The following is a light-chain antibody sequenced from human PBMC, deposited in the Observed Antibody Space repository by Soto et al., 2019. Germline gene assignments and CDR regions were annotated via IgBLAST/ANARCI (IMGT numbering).Light chain of an antibody. CDR2: HTS. CDR3: LLSYSGARPYV. V-gene: IGLV7-46*01. Sequence: QAVVTQEPSLTVSPGGTVTLTCGSSTGAVTSGHYPYWFQQKPGQAPRTLIYHTSNKHSWTPARFSGSLLGGKAALTLSGAQPEDEAEYYCLLSYSGARPYVFGTGTKLTVL. CDR1: TGAVTSGHY. J-gene: IGLJ1*01.